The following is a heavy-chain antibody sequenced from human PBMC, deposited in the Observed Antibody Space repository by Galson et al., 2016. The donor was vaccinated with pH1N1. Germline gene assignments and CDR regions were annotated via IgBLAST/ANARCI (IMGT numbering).Heavy chain of an antibody. CDR2: IIPISGTT. V-gene: IGHV1-69*13. CDR3: ATNDVWSDRNFYDGMDV. Sequence: SVKVSCKASGGTFSSYAISWVRQAPGQGLEWMGKIIPISGTTNYAQRLQGRVTLTADETTGTAYKEVSGLKSEDTAVYYCATNDVWSDRNFYDGMDVWGHGTTVTVSS. J-gene: IGHJ6*02. CDR1: GGTFSSYA. D-gene: IGHD3-3*01.